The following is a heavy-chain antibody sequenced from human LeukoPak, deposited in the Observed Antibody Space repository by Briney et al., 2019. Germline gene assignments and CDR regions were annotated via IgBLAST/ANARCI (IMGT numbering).Heavy chain of an antibody. CDR3: ARRGSYGRRNWFDP. J-gene: IGHJ5*02. D-gene: IGHD5-18*01. CDR1: GFTFSSYE. Sequence: GGSLRLSCAASGFTFSSYEMNWVRQAPGKGLEWVSYISSSGSTIYFADSVKGRFTISRDNAKNSLYLQMNSLRAEDTAVYYCARRGSYGRRNWFDPWGQGTLVTVSS. CDR2: ISSSGSTI. V-gene: IGHV3-48*03.